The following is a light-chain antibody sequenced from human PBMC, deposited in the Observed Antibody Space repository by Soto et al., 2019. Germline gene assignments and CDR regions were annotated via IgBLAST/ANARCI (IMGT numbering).Light chain of an antibody. CDR2: DVT. Sequence: QSALTQPASVSGSPGQSITISCTGTSRDVAAYDYVSWYQQHPGKPPKLRIYDVTKRPSGISYRFSASKSGNTASLTISGLLPEDEADSYCSSYTTSSTLVFGPGTKLTVL. CDR1: SRDVAAYDY. CDR3: SSYTTSSTLV. J-gene: IGLJ1*01. V-gene: IGLV2-14*03.